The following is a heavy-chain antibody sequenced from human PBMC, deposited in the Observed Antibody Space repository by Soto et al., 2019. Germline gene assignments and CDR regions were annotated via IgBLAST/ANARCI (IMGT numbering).Heavy chain of an antibody. Sequence: QVQLVQSGAEVKKPGSSVKVSCKASGDTFSSYTISWVRQAPGQGLEWMGRIISVLGIPNYAQKFQGRLTITADKSTNTDYMELTSLTSEDTAVYYSAREGRTSAFDIWGQGTVVTVAS. CDR3: AREGRTSAFDI. D-gene: IGHD1-26*01. J-gene: IGHJ3*02. CDR1: GDTFSSYT. CDR2: IISVLGIP. V-gene: IGHV1-69*08.